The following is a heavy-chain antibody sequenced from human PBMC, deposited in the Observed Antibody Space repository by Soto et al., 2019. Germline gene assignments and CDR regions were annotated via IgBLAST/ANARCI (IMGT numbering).Heavy chain of an antibody. CDR1: GGTFSSYA. V-gene: IGHV1-69*13. D-gene: IGHD3-10*01. CDR2: IIPIFGTA. Sequence: SVKVSCKASGGTFSSYAISWVRQAPGQGLEWMGGIIPIFGTANYAQKFQGRVTVTADESTSTAYMELSSLRSEDTAVYYCARSMVRGVMTHFDYWGQGTLVTVSS. CDR3: ARSMVRGVMTHFDY. J-gene: IGHJ4*02.